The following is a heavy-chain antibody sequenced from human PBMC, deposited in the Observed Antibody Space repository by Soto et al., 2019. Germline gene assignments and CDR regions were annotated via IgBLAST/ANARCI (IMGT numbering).Heavy chain of an antibody. CDR2: ISGSDGST. D-gene: IGHD1-26*01. CDR3: AKDRENRYFFDY. Sequence: GSLRLSCAASGFTFSIYVMSWVRQAPGKGLEWVSAISGSDGSTYYADSVQGRFAISRDNSKNTLYLQMNSLRAEDTAIYYCAKDRENRYFFDYWGQGTLVTVSS. J-gene: IGHJ4*02. V-gene: IGHV3-23*01. CDR1: GFTFSIYV.